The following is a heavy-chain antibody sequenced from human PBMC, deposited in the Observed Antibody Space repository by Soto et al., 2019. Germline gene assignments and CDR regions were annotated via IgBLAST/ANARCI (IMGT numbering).Heavy chain of an antibody. V-gene: IGHV1-3*01. CDR3: ARAVAVAADFDY. D-gene: IGHD6-19*01. J-gene: IGHJ4*02. Sequence: GASVKVSCKASGYTFTGYAMHWVRQAPGQRLEWMGWINAGNGNTKYSQKFQGRVTITRNTSASTAYMELSSLRSEDTAAYYCARAVAVAADFDYWGQGILVTVSS. CDR2: INAGNGNT. CDR1: GYTFTGYA.